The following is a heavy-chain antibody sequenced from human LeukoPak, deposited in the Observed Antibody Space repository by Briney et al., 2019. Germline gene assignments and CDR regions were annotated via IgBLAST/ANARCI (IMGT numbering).Heavy chain of an antibody. V-gene: IGHV3-74*01. J-gene: IGHJ5*02. CDR3: ARYCSGGSCYSRRFDP. Sequence: GGSLRLSCAASGFTFSTYWMHWVRQAPGKGLVWVSRINSDGSSTSYADSVKGRFAISRDNAKNTLYLQMNSLRAEDTAVYYCARYCSGGSCYSRRFDPWGQGTLVTASS. CDR1: GFTFSTYW. D-gene: IGHD2-15*01. CDR2: INSDGSST.